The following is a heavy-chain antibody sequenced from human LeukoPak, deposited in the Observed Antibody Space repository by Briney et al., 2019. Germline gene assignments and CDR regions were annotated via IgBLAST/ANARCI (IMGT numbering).Heavy chain of an antibody. D-gene: IGHD6-19*01. CDR2: TNHSGST. V-gene: IGHV4-34*01. CDR1: GGSFSGYY. CDR3: ARVPQWLNHFDY. J-gene: IGHJ4*02. Sequence: SETLSLTCAVYGGSFSGYYWSWIRQPPGKGLEWIGETNHSGSTNYNPSLKSRVTISVDTSKNQFSLKLSSVTAADTAVYYCARVPQWLNHFDYWGQGTLVTVSS.